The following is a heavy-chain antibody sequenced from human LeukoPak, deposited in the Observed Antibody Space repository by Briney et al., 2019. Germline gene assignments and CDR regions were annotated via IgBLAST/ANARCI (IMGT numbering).Heavy chain of an antibody. Sequence: GASVKVSCKASGYTFSGYYMHWVRQAPGQGHEWMGWISPKSGDTNYAQNFQGRVTMTRDTSISTAHMELSRLTSDDTAVYYCARGRDKTTSPAIDYWGQGTLVTVSS. V-gene: IGHV1-2*02. CDR1: GYTFSGYY. CDR2: ISPKSGDT. CDR3: ARGRDKTTSPAIDY. D-gene: IGHD2-2*01. J-gene: IGHJ4*02.